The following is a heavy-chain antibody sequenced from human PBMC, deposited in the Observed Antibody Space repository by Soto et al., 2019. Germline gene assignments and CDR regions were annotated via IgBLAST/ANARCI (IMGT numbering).Heavy chain of an antibody. D-gene: IGHD2-8*01. CDR3: ARSLYCTNGVCHFDD. CDR1: GGSISSYY. V-gene: IGHV4-59*01. Sequence: SETLSLTCTVSGGSISSYYWSWIRQPPGKGLEWIGYIYYSGSTNYNPSLKSRVTISVDTSKNQFSLKLSSVTAADTAVYYCARSLYCTNGVCHFDDWGQGTLVTVSS. J-gene: IGHJ4*02. CDR2: IYYSGST.